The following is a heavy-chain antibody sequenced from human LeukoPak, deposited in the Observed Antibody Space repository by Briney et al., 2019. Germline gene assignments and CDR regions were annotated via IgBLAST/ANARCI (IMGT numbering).Heavy chain of an antibody. D-gene: IGHD5-18*01. CDR2: IYYSGST. J-gene: IGHJ4*02. V-gene: IGHV4-31*03. CDR1: GGSITSSSYY. Sequence: SETLSLTCSVSGGSITSSSYYWSWIRQHPGKGLEWIGYIYYSGSTYYNPSLKSRVTISVDTSRNQFSLKLSSVTAADTAVYYCARGYRGYSYGETYDYWGQGTLVTVSS. CDR3: ARGYRGYSYGETYDY.